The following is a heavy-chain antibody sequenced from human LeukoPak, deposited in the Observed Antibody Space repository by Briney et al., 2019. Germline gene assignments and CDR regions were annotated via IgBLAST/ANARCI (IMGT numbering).Heavy chain of an antibody. Sequence: GASVKVSCKASGYTFTSYGISWVRRAPGQGLEWMGWVSPYNGNSNYAQKLQGRITLTTDTSTTTAYMELRSLRSDDTAVYYCARTPCGADCNYFYYYGMDVWGTGTTVTVSS. J-gene: IGHJ6*04. CDR3: ARTPCGADCNYFYYYGMDV. D-gene: IGHD2-21*02. CDR1: GYTFTSYG. CDR2: VSPYNGNS. V-gene: IGHV1-18*04.